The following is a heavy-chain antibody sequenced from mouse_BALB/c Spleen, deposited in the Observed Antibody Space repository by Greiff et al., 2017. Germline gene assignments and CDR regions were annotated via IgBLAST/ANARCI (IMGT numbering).Heavy chain of an antibody. CDR2: IDPANGNT. CDR1: GFNIKDTY. D-gene: IGHD1-1*01. Sequence: EVKLMESGAELVKPGASVKLSCTASGFNIKDTYMHWVKQRPEQGLEWIGRIDPANGNTKYDPKFQGKATITADTSSNTAYLQLSSLTSEDTAVYYCARGGSSYVGWYFDVWGAGTTVTVSS. V-gene: IGHV14-3*02. CDR3: ARGGSSYVGWYFDV. J-gene: IGHJ1*01.